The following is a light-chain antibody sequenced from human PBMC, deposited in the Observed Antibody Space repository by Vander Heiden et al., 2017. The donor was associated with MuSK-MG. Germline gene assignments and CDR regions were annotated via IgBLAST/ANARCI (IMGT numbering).Light chain of an antibody. J-gene: IGLJ2*01. CDR3: SSYTSSSNYVV. Sequence: QSALTQPASASASPRQSITISCTQTSSDVGGYNYVSWYQQHPGTAPKLMIYEVSNRLSGVSNRFSGAKSGNTASVTIAGLQAEDAADYYCSSYTSSSNYVVFGGGTKLTVL. CDR2: EVS. V-gene: IGLV2-14*01. CDR1: SSDVGGYNY.